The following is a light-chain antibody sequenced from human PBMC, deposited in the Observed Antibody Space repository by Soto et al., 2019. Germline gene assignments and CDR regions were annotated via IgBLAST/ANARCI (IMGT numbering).Light chain of an antibody. J-gene: IGKJ3*01. CDR1: QSVSSD. Sequence: IVMTQSPATLSVSPGERATLSCRASQSVSSDLAWYQQKPGPAPRLLIYEASIRATGIAARFSGSGSVTEFTLTISSLQSEDSAVYWCQQYNSWPFTFGPGTKVEFK. CDR3: QQYNSWPFT. V-gene: IGKV3-15*01. CDR2: EAS.